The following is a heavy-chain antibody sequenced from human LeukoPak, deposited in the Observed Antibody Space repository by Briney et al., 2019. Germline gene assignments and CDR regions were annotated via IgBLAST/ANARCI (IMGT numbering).Heavy chain of an antibody. J-gene: IGHJ4*02. CDR2: ISGSGGST. CDR1: GFTFSSYA. V-gene: IGHV3-23*01. CDR3: AVGRDILTGYDY. Sequence: GGSLRLSCAASGFTFSSYAMSWVRQAPGKGLEWVSAISGSGGSTYYADSVKGRFTISRDNAKNSLYLQMNSLRAEDTAVYYRAVGRDILTGYDYWGQGTLVTVSS. D-gene: IGHD3-9*01.